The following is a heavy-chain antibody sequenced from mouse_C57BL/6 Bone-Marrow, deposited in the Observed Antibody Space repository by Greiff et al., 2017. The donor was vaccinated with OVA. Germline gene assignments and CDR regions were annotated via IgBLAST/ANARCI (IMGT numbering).Heavy chain of an antibody. D-gene: IGHD2-14*01. V-gene: IGHV1-54*01. Sequence: QVQLQQSGAELVRPGTSVKVSCKASGYAFTNYLIEWVKQRPGQGLEWIGMIHPNSGSTNYNEKFKSKATLTVDKSSSTAYMQLSSLTSEDSAVYYCARVRYGYFDVWGTGTTVTVSS. CDR2: IHPNSGST. CDR3: ARVRYGYFDV. J-gene: IGHJ1*03. CDR1: GYAFTNYL.